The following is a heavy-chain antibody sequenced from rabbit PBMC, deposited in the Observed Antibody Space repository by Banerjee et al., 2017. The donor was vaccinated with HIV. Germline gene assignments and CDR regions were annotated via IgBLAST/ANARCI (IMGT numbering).Heavy chain of an antibody. D-gene: IGHD6-1*01. CDR2: IDAGSSGST. V-gene: IGHV1S40*01. J-gene: IGHJ4*01. CDR3: ARSYAGYAGYGYGDL. Sequence: QSLEESGGDLVKPGASLTLTCTASGFSFSSSYYMCWVRQAPGKGLEWIACIDAGSSGSTYYASWAKGRFTISKTSSTTVTLQMTSLTAADTATYFCARSYAGYAGYGYGDLWGPGTLVTVS. CDR1: GFSFSSSYY.